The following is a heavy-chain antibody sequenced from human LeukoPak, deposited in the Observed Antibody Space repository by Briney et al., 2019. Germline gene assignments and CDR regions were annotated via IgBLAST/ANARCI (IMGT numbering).Heavy chain of an antibody. V-gene: IGHV1-69*04. Sequence: SVKVSCKSSGGTFSSYAISWVRQAPGQGLEWMGRIIPILGIANYAQKFQARVTITADTSTSTAYMELRSLRFDDTAVYYCARSLWYYDFSGTTYDDYWGQGTLVTVSS. CDR1: GGTFSSYA. J-gene: IGHJ4*02. CDR2: IIPILGIA. CDR3: ARSLWYYDFSGTTYDDY. D-gene: IGHD3-3*01.